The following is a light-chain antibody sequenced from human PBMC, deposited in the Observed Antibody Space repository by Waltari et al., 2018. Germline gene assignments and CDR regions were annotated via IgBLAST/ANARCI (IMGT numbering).Light chain of an antibody. CDR1: RSDIGGYKY. CDR3: SSYAGSNNLV. CDR2: EVS. V-gene: IGLV2-8*01. J-gene: IGLJ1*01. Sequence: QSALTQPPSASGSPGQSVTISCTGTRSDIGGYKYVSWYRQHPGKGPKLLIYEVSKRPSGVPNRFSCSKSGNTASLTVSGLQAEDEADYYCSSYAGSNNLVFGTGTKVTVL.